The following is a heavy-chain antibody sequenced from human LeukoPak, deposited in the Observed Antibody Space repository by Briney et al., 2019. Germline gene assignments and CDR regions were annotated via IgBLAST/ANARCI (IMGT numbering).Heavy chain of an antibody. CDR3: ARVSGRYYYGLDV. Sequence: SETLSLTCKVSSGSIRSGDFSWSWIRQPSGKGLEWIGHIYYSGNTDYNPSLKSRPSISLDTSKNQFSLTLRSLTAEDTAVYYCARVSGRYYYGLDVWGQGTTVTVSS. CDR1: SGSIRSGDFS. D-gene: IGHD6-25*01. V-gene: IGHV4-30-4*01. J-gene: IGHJ6*02. CDR2: IYYSGNT.